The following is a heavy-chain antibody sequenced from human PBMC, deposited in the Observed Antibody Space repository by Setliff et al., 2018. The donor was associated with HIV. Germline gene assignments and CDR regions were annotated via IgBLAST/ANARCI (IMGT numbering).Heavy chain of an antibody. Sequence: KPSETLSLTCTVSGDSIISYYWSWIRQPAGKGLEWIGRVYTSGNTNYNPSLKSRVTMSVDTSKKQFSLNLSSVTAADTGVYYCARDVYSYGRFYFDYWGQGTLVTVSS. CDR3: ARDVYSYGRFYFDY. D-gene: IGHD5-18*01. V-gene: IGHV4-4*07. CDR2: VYTSGNT. J-gene: IGHJ4*02. CDR1: GDSIISYY.